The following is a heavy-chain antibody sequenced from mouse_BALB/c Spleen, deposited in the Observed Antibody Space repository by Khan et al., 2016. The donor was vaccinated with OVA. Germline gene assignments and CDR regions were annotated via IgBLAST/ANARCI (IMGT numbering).Heavy chain of an antibody. V-gene: IGHV1-76*01. CDR3: SRSGTGSFLY. CDR2: IYPGRGNT. CDR1: GYTFSDFY. Sequence: QVQLQQSGAEPARPRASVKLSCKASGYTFSDFYINWVKQRTGQGLEWIGAIYPGRGNTYYNEKFKGKGTLTADESSSTAYMHYSSLRSEDSAVYFWSRSGTGSFLYWDQGTLVTVSA. J-gene: IGHJ3*01. D-gene: IGHD4-1*01.